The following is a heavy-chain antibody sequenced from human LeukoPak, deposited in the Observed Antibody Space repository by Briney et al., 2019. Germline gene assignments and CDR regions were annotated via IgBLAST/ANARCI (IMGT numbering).Heavy chain of an antibody. CDR2: INHSGST. Sequence: SETLSLTCAVYGGSFSGYYWSWIRQPPGKGLEWIGEINHSGSTNFNPSLKCRVTISVDTSKNQFSLKLSSVTAADTAVYYCARGEGAMGSWGQGTLVTVSS. D-gene: IGHD2-2*01. V-gene: IGHV4-34*01. J-gene: IGHJ5*02. CDR1: GGSFSGYY. CDR3: ARGEGAMGS.